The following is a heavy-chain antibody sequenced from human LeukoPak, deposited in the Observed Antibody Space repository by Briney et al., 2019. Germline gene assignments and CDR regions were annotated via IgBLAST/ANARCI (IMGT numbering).Heavy chain of an antibody. D-gene: IGHD2-15*01. V-gene: IGHV1-3*01. Sequence: ASVKVSCKASGYTFTSYAIHWVRQAPGQRLEWMGWINAGNGDTKYSQKFQGRVTITRDTSASTVYMQLSSLRSEDTAVYFCARAKSCSGGSCYVEYFQYWGQGTLVTVSS. CDR1: GYTFTSYA. CDR2: INAGNGDT. J-gene: IGHJ1*01. CDR3: ARAKSCSGGSCYVEYFQY.